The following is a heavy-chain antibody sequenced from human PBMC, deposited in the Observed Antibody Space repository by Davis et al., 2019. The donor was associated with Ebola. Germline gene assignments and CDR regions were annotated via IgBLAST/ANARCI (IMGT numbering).Heavy chain of an antibody. Sequence: MPGGSLRLSCAVSGGSISSSNWWSWVRQPPGKGLEWIGEIYHSGSNNYNTSLKSRVTISLDKSKNQFSLKLSSVTAADTAVYYCARVGSSKVYYYNYGMDVWGQGTTVTVSS. CDR1: GGSISSSNW. D-gene: IGHD6-13*01. V-gene: IGHV4-4*02. CDR3: ARVGSSKVYYYNYGMDV. CDR2: IYHSGSN. J-gene: IGHJ6*02.